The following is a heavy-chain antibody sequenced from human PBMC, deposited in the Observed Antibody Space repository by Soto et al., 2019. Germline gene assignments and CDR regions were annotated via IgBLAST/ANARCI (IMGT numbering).Heavy chain of an antibody. J-gene: IGHJ4*02. CDR1: GFTFSNAW. V-gene: IGHV3-15*07. D-gene: IGHD3-22*01. CDR2: IKSKTDGGTT. Sequence: EVQLVESGGGLVKPGGSLRLSCAASGFTFSNAWMNWVRQAPGKGLEWVGRIKSKTDGGTTDYAAPVKGRFTSSRDDSKNMVYLQMNSLKPEDTAVYHCTTDHPYYYCGSAFDHWGQGTLVTVSS. CDR3: TTDHPYYYCGSAFDH.